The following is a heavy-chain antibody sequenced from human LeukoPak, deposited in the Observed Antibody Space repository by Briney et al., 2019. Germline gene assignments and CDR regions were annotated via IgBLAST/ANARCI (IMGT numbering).Heavy chain of an antibody. J-gene: IGHJ6*03. V-gene: IGHV4-61*02. D-gene: IGHD5-18*01. CDR3: ARDPGYSYGFPPYGYYYYMDV. CDR2: IYTSGST. Sequence: SETLSLTCTVSGGSISSGSYYWSWIRQPAGKGLEWIGRIYTSGSTNYNPSLKSRVTLSVGTSKNQFSLKLSSVTAADTAVYHCARDPGYSYGFPPYGYYYYMDVWGKGTTVTVSS. CDR1: GGSISSGSYY.